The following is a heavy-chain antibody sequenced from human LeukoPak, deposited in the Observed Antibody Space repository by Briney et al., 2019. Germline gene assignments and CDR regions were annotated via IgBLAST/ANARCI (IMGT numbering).Heavy chain of an antibody. V-gene: IGHV1-46*01. D-gene: IGHD2-2*01. J-gene: IGHJ4*02. Sequence: ASVKVSCKASGYTFTSYYMHWVRQAPGQGLEWMGIINPSGGSTSYAQKFQGRVTMTRDTSTNAVYMELSSLRSEDTAVYYCARAQGYCSSTSCSPGYWGQGTLVTVSS. CDR2: INPSGGST. CDR1: GYTFTSYY. CDR3: ARAQGYCSSTSCSPGY.